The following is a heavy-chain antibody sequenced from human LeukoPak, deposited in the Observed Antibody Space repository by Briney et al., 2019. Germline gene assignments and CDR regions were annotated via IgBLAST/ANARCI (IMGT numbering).Heavy chain of an antibody. Sequence: SETLSLTCTVSGYSISSGYYWGWIRQPPGKGLEWIGSIHHSGGTYYNPSLKSRVTISVDTSKNQFSLKLSSVTAADTAVYYCATFWGSYRHFDYWGQGTLVTVSS. D-gene: IGHD3-16*02. CDR3: ATFWGSYRHFDY. J-gene: IGHJ4*02. V-gene: IGHV4-38-2*02. CDR2: IHHSGGT. CDR1: GYSISSGYY.